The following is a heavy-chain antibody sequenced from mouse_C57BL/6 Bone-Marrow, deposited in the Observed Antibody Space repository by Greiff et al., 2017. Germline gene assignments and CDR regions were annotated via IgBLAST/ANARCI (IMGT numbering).Heavy chain of an antibody. J-gene: IGHJ1*03. CDR3: ARESLIYYDSSYWYFDV. CDR1: GYTFTNYW. Sequence: VQLQESGAELVRPGTSVKMSCKASGYTFTNYWIGWAKQRPGHGLEWIGDIYPGGGYTNYNEKFKGKATLTVDKSSSTAYMQFSSLTSEDSAIYYCARESLIYYDSSYWYFDVWGTGTTVTVSS. CDR2: IYPGGGYT. D-gene: IGHD1-1*01. V-gene: IGHV1-63*01.